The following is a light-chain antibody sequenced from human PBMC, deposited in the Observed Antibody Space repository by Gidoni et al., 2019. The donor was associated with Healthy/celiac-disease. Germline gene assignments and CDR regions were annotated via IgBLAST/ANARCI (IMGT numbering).Light chain of an antibody. Sequence: SLSPGERATLSCRASQSVNTYLAWYQQKPGQAPRLLIYDASNRATGIPARFSGSGSGTDFTLTISSLEPEDFAVYYCQQRSNWPPFTFGPXTKVDIK. V-gene: IGKV3-11*01. CDR2: DAS. CDR1: QSVNTY. J-gene: IGKJ3*01. CDR3: QQRSNWPPFT.